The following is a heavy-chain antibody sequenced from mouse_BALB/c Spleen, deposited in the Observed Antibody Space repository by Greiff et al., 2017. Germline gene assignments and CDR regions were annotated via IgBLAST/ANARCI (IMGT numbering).Heavy chain of an antibody. CDR1: GDSITSGY. D-gene: IGHD2-14*01. J-gene: IGHJ4*01. V-gene: IGHV3-8*02. CDR2: ISYSGST. CDR3: ARYYRYDGYYAMDY. Sequence: VQLKESGPSLVKPSQTLSLTCSVTGDSITSGYWNWIRKFPGNKLEYMGYISYSGSTYYNPSLKSRISITRDTSKNQYYLQLNSVTTEDTATYYCARYYRYDGYYAMDYWGQGTSVTVSS.